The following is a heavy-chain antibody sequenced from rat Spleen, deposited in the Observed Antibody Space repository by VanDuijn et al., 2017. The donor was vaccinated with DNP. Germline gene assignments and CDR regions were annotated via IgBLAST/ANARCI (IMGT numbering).Heavy chain of an antibody. D-gene: IGHD1-11*01. Sequence: EVQLQESGPGLVKPSQSLSLTCSVTGYSITSNYWGWIRKFPGNKMEYLGYISYSGGTNYNPSLKSRISIARDTSKNQFFLQLNSVTTEDIATYYCARGLNYGGFSYSWYFDFWGPGTMVTVSS. CDR3: ARGLNYGGFSYSWYFDF. CDR2: ISYSGGT. J-gene: IGHJ1*01. CDR1: GYSITSNY. V-gene: IGHV3-1*01.